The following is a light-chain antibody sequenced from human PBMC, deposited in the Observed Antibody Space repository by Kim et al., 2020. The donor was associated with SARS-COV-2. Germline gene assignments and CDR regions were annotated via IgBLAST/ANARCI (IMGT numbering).Light chain of an antibody. CDR2: KTS. CDR3: QQYNHYST. V-gene: IGKV1-5*03. J-gene: IGKJ1*01. Sequence: YASVGDRVIITCRASQSPSGWLAWYQQKPGKALKLLIYKTSRLEIGVPSRFSGSGSETEFTLTISSLQPDDFATYYCQQYNHYSTFGQGTKVEIK. CDR1: QSPSGW.